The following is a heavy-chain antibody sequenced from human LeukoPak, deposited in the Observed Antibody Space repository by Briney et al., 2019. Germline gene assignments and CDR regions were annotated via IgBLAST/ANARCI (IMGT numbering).Heavy chain of an antibody. D-gene: IGHD1-26*01. V-gene: IGHV3-21*01. Sequence: PGGTLRLSCAASGFTLSSYSMNWVPQAPGKGLEWVSSISSSSSYRYYADSVEGRFTISRDNAKNSLYLQMNSLRAEDTAVYYCARPLEWELTDAFDIWGQGTMVTVSS. J-gene: IGHJ3*02. CDR3: ARPLEWELTDAFDI. CDR2: ISSSSSYR. CDR1: GFTLSSYS.